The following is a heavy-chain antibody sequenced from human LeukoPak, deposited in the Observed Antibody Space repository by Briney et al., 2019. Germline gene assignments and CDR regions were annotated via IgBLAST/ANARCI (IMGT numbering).Heavy chain of an antibody. CDR3: ARYNPAGSFDY. J-gene: IGHJ4*02. V-gene: IGHV4-59*01. D-gene: IGHD1-1*01. Sequence: SETLSLTCTVSGGSISSYYWSWIRQPPGKGLEWIGYIYYSGSTNYNPSLKSRVTISVDTSKNQFSLKLSSVTAADTAVYYCARYNPAGSFDYWGQGTLVTVSS. CDR1: GGSISSYY. CDR2: IYYSGST.